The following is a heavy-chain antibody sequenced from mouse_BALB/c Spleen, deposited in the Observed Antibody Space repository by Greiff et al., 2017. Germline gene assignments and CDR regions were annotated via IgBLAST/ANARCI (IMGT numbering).Heavy chain of an antibody. D-gene: IGHD2-3*01. CDR1: GYTFTSYD. V-gene: IGHV1S26*01. CDR3: ARNGYYLYYFDY. J-gene: IGHJ2*01. Sequence: QVQLKESGPELVKPGALVKISCKASGYTFTSYDINWVKQRPGQGLEWIGYINPSTGYTEYNQKFKDKATLTADKSSSTAYMQLSSLTSEDSAVYYCARNGYYLYYFDYWGQGTTLTVSS. CDR2: INPSTGYT.